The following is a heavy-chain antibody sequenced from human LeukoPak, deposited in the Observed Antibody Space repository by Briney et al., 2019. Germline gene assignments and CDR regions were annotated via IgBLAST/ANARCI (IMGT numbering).Heavy chain of an antibody. Sequence: GGSLRLSCAASGFTFSSYVMSWVRQAPGKGLESVSAISSSGGSTYYADSVKGRFTISRDNSKNTLYLQMNSLRAEDTAVYYCAKVREGSGWYGALDYWGQGTLVTVSS. V-gene: IGHV3-23*01. J-gene: IGHJ4*02. CDR2: ISSSGGST. CDR3: AKVREGSGWYGALDY. CDR1: GFTFSSYV. D-gene: IGHD6-19*01.